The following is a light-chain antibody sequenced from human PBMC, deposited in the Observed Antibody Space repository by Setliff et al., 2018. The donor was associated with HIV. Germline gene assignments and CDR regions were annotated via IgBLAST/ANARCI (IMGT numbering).Light chain of an antibody. CDR2: EVS. J-gene: IGLJ1*01. V-gene: IGLV2-14*01. CDR3: CSYAGSHTFV. CDR1: DNDVGGYSS. Sequence: QSALTQPASVSGSPGQSITISCTGTDNDVGGYSSVSWYQHHPGKAPKLIIVEVSTRPSGISNRFSCSKSGNTASLTISGLQAEDEADYYCCSYAGSHTFVFGTGTKVTV.